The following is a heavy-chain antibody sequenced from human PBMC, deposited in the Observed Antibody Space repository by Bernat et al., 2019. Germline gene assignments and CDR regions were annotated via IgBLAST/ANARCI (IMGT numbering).Heavy chain of an antibody. J-gene: IGHJ4*02. CDR1: GFTFSSYG. V-gene: IGHV3-33*01. CDR3: AGDIVGSAGTSFDC. D-gene: IGHD6-19*01. Sequence: QVQLVESGGGVVQPGRSLRLSCAASGFTFSSYGMHWVRQAPGKGLEWVAVIWYDGSNKYYADSVKGRFTISRDNSKNTLYLQMNSLRAEDTAVYYCAGDIVGSAGTSFDCWGQGTLVSVSA. CDR2: IWYDGSNK.